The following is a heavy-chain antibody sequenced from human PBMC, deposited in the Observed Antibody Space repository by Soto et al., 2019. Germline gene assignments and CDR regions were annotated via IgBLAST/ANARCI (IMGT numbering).Heavy chain of an antibody. CDR3: AREQDPPADAYNFGY. CDR1: GGSIRQYY. Sequence: SETLSLTCTVSGGSIRQYYLIWVRQPPGQGLGWIGAMNYTRSTSYNPPPKSRVTISLDTSKNQFSLKLSSVTAADTAVYYCAREQDPPADAYNFGYWGLGTPVTVSS. V-gene: IGHV4-59*12. D-gene: IGHD1-1*01. CDR2: MNYTRST. J-gene: IGHJ4*02.